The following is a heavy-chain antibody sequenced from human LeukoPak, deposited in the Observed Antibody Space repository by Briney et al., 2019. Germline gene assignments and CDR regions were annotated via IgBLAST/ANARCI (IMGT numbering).Heavy chain of an antibody. J-gene: IGHJ4*02. Sequence: GSLRLSCAASGFTFDDYGMSWVCQAPGKGLEWVSGINWNGGSTGYADSVKGRFTISRDNAKNSLYLQMNSLKAEDTAVYYCTTDLGDYGDYVRCWGQGTLVTVSS. CDR1: GFTFDDYG. CDR2: INWNGGST. CDR3: TTDLGDYGDYVRC. D-gene: IGHD4-17*01. V-gene: IGHV3-20*04.